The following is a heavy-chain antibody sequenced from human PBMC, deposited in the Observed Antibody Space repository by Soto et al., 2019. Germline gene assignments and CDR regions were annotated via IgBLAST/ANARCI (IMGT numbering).Heavy chain of an antibody. CDR1: GFTFSASA. V-gene: IGHV3-73*01. CDR3: AKQIYGGNS. D-gene: IGHD2-21*02. CDR2: IRSKANNYAT. J-gene: IGHJ4*02. Sequence: GGSLRLSCATSGFTFSASAMHWVRQVSGKGLEWIARIRSKANNYATTYAPSVKGRFTISRDDSEYTVYLQMNSLKTEDTAIYYCAKQIYGGNSWGQGTLVTVSS.